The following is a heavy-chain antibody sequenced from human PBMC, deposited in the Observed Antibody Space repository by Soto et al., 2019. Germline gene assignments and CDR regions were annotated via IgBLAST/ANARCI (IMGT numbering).Heavy chain of an antibody. CDR1: GFTFSSYG. J-gene: IGHJ4*02. CDR2: IAYDGSNK. Sequence: QVQLVESGGAVVQPGKSLRISCAASGFTFSSYGMYWVRQAPGKGLEWVAAIAYDGSNKYHADSVKGRFTISRDNSKNTLYPQMNSLRVEDTAVYYCAKDIVRYTYGACDYWGQGALVTVSS. CDR3: AKDIVRYTYGACDY. V-gene: IGHV3-30*18. D-gene: IGHD5-18*01.